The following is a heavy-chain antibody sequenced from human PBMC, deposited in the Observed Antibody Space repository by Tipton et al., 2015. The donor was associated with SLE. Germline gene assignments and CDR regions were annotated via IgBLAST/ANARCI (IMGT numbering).Heavy chain of an antibody. J-gene: IGHJ5*01. V-gene: IGHV4-4*07. CDR3: ARGVIFKGFDS. CDR1: GDSINSHY. CDR2: IYISGST. Sequence: TLSLTCTVSGDSINSHYWSWIRQPAGKGLEWIGRIYISGSTSYNPSLRSRLTMSVDTSKNQFSLKMNSVTAADTAVYYCARGVIFKGFDSWGQGTLVTVSS. D-gene: IGHD2/OR15-2a*01.